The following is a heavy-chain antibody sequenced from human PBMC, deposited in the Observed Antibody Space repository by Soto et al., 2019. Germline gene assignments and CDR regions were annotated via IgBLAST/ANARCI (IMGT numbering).Heavy chain of an antibody. CDR2: ISGSGGST. CDR1: GFTFSSYA. CDR3: AKDDGVYSGYDFFFRPMDV. D-gene: IGHD5-12*01. J-gene: IGHJ6*03. Sequence: EVQLLESGGGLVQPGGSLRLSCAASGFTFSSYAMSWVRQAPGKGLEWVSAISGSGGSTYYADSVKGRFTISRDNSKNTRYLQMNSLRAEDTAVYYCAKDDGVYSGYDFFFRPMDVWGKGTTVTVSS. V-gene: IGHV3-23*01.